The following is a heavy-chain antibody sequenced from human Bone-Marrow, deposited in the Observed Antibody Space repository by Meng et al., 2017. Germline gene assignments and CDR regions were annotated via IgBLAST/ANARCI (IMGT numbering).Heavy chain of an antibody. CDR3: ARNSGGSYGAFDI. Sequence: SETLSLTCTVSGGSISSGSYYWSWIRQPAGKGLEWIGRIYTSGSTNYNPSLKSRVTMSVDTSKNQFSLKLSSVTAADTAVYYCARNSGGSYGAFDIWGQGTMVTVSS. CDR2: IYTSGST. D-gene: IGHD1-26*01. J-gene: IGHJ3*02. V-gene: IGHV4-61*02. CDR1: GGSISSGSYY.